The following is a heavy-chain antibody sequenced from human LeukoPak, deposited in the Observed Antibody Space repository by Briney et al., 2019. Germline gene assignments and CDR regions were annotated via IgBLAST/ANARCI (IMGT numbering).Heavy chain of an antibody. J-gene: IGHJ4*02. D-gene: IGHD7-27*01. Sequence: GGCLRLSCAASGFTFSDHYMTWIRQAPGKGLEGVSYISNGGNTIYYADSVKGRFTLSRENAKNSLYLQMNSLRAEDTAMYYCARGHWGLDYWGQGTLVTVSS. CDR1: GFTFSDHY. CDR3: ARGHWGLDY. CDR2: ISNGGNTI. V-gene: IGHV3-11*01.